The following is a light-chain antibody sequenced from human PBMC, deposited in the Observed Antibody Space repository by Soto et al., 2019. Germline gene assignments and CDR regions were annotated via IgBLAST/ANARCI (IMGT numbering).Light chain of an antibody. J-gene: IGLJ3*02. CDR1: SSDVGGYNY. V-gene: IGLV2-8*01. CDR2: AVS. CDR3: SSYAGSNNWV. Sequence: QSALTKPPSASGSPGQSVTISCTGTSSDVGGYNYVSWYQQHPGKAPKLMIYAVSKRPSGVPDRFSGAKSGNTASLTVSRLQAEDEADYYCSSYAGSNNWVFGGGTKLTVL.